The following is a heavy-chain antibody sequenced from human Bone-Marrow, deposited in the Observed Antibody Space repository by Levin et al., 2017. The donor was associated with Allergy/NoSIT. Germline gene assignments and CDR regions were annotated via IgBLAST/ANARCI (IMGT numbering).Heavy chain of an antibody. D-gene: IGHD5-18*01. CDR2: ISGYNGDT. Sequence: ASVKVSCEASGFTFNAYDYNWVRQGPGQGLEWVGWISGYNGDTNYAQKFQGRVSMTTDPSTSTASMELRGLRSDDTAVYFCERSRTHRYNYYMDVWGKGTTGTGSS. CDR3: ERSRTHRYNYYMDV. J-gene: IGHJ6*03. CDR1: GFTFNAYD. V-gene: IGHV1-18*01.